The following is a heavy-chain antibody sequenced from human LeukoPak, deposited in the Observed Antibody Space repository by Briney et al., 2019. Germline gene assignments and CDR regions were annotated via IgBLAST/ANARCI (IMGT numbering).Heavy chain of an antibody. CDR1: GGTFSSYA. D-gene: IGHD3-3*01. CDR3: ARAGSYYDFWSGYDWFDP. V-gene: IGHV1-69*05. CDR2: IIPIFGTA. J-gene: IGHJ5*02. Sequence: ASVKVSCKASGGTFSSYAISWVRQAPGQGLEWMGGIIPIFGTANYAQKFQGRVTITTDESTSTAYMELSSLRSEDTAVYYCARAGSYYDFWSGYDWFDPWGQGTLVTVSS.